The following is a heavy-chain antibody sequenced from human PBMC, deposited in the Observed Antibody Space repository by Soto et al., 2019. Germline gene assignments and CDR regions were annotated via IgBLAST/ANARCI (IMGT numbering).Heavy chain of an antibody. CDR1: GYTFTSYA. D-gene: IGHD5-12*01. J-gene: IGHJ5*02. Sequence: ASVKVSCKASGYTFTSYAMHWVRQAPGQRLEWMGWINAGNGNTKYSQKFQGRVTITRDTSASTAYMELSSLRSEDTAVYYCARAPDGYNYGWWFDPWGQGTLVTVSS. CDR3: ARAPDGYNYGWWFDP. CDR2: INAGNGNT. V-gene: IGHV1-3*01.